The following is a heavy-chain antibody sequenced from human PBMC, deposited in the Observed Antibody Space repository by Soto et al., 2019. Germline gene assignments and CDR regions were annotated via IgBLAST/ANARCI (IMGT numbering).Heavy chain of an antibody. J-gene: IGHJ5*02. CDR2: IYYSGST. D-gene: IGHD6-13*01. CDR3: ARSVGSSSWYGNWFDP. Sequence: ETLSLTCTVSGGSISTYYWNWIRQPPGKGLEWIGYIYYSGSTNYNPSLKSRVTISVDTSKNQFSLKLSSVTAADTAVYYCARSVGSSSWYGNWFDPWGQGTLVTVSS. CDR1: GGSISTYY. V-gene: IGHV4-59*01.